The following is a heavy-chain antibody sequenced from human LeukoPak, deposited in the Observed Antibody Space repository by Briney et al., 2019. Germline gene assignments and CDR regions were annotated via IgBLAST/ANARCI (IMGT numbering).Heavy chain of an antibody. CDR1: GFTFSSYW. CDR2: IKQDGSEK. J-gene: IGHJ4*02. Sequence: GGSLRLSCAASGFTFSSYWMSWVRQAPGKGLEWVANIKQDGSEKYYVDSVKGRFTIPRDNAKNSLYLQMNSLRAEDTAVYYCARETYYYDSSGYSNFDYWGQGTLVTVSS. CDR3: ARETYYYDSSGYSNFDY. D-gene: IGHD3-22*01. V-gene: IGHV3-7*01.